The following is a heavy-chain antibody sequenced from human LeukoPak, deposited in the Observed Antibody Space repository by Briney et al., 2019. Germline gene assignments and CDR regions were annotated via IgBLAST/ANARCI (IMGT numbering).Heavy chain of an antibody. CDR1: GYTFTGYY. J-gene: IGHJ3*02. CDR3: ARVVAVAGNPIAFDI. CDR2: INPNSGGT. Sequence: ASVKVSCKASGYTFTGYYMHWVRQAPGQGLEWMGWINPNSGGTNYAQKFQGRVTMTRDTSISTAYMELSRLRSDDTAVYYCARVVAVAGNPIAFDIWGQGTMVTVSS. D-gene: IGHD6-19*01. V-gene: IGHV1-2*02.